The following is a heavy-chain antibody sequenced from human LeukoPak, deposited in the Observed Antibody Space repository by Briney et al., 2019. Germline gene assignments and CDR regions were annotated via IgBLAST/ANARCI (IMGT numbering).Heavy chain of an antibody. D-gene: IGHD3-3*01. J-gene: IGHJ4*02. CDR2: IKEDGSDK. V-gene: IGHV3-7*03. CDR1: GFTFSNYW. CDR3: AKDRTRQAY. Sequence: GGSLRLSCAASGFTFSNYWMSWVRQTPGKGLEWVANIKEDGSDKYYVDSLKGRFTISRDNAKNSLYLQMNSLRAEDTAVYYCAKDRTRQAYWGQGTLAIVSS.